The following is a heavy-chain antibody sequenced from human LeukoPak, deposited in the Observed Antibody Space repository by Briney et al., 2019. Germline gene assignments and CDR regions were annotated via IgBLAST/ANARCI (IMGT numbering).Heavy chain of an antibody. J-gene: IGHJ4*02. V-gene: IGHV1-8*01. CDR2: MNPNSGNT. D-gene: IGHD1-26*01. Sequence: ASVKVSCKASGYTFTRYDINWVRQATGQGLEWMGWMNPNSGNTGYAQKFQGRVTMTRNTSISTAYMELSSLRSEDTAVYYCARLVGATPSFDYWGQGTLVTVSS. CDR3: ARLVGATPSFDY. CDR1: GYTFTRYD.